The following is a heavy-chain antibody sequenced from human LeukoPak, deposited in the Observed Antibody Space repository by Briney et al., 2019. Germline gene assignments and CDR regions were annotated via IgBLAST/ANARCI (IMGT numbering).Heavy chain of an antibody. CDR1: GFTFSSYA. Sequence: GGSLRLSCAASGFTFSSYAMSWVRQAPGKGLEWVAVIWYDGSNKYYADSVKGRFTISRDNSKNTLYLQMNSLRAEDTAVYYCVKDRTTSYFDYWGQGTLVIVSS. CDR2: IWYDGSNK. CDR3: VKDRTTSYFDY. D-gene: IGHD4-17*01. J-gene: IGHJ4*02. V-gene: IGHV3-33*06.